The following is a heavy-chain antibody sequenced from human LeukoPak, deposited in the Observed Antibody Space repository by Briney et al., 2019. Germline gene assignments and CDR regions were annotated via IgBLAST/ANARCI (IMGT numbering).Heavy chain of an antibody. V-gene: IGHV4-34*01. CDR2: IHLSGGT. D-gene: IGHD3-16*01. CDR1: GASFSSYY. J-gene: IGHJ4*02. CDR3: ARGRGRLGRVYFDS. Sequence: SETLSLTCAYHGASFSSYYWNWVRQTPGKGLEWIGEIHLSGGTDYNPSLKSRVTISGDTSNQASLRLTSVTAADTAVYYCARGRGRLGRVYFDSWGQGSLVTVSS.